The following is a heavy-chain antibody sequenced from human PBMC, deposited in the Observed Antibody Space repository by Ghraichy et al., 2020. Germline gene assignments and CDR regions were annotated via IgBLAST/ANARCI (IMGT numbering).Heavy chain of an antibody. CDR3: ATGGAARPFEY. Sequence: GSLRLSCAASGFTFSSYWMSWVRQAPGKGLEWVANIKQDGSETYYANSMKGRFTVSRDNAKNSLYLQMDSLSLEDTAVYYCATGGAARPFEYWGQGTLVTVSS. J-gene: IGHJ4*02. CDR1: GFTFSSYW. V-gene: IGHV3-7*01. CDR2: IKQDGSET. D-gene: IGHD6-6*01.